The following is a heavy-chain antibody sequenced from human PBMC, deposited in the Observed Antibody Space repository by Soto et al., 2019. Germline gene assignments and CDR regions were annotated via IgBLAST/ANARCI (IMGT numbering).Heavy chain of an antibody. J-gene: IGHJ6*02. V-gene: IGHV1-69*01. Sequence: QVQLVQSGAEVKKPGSSVKVSCKASGGTFSSYAISWVRQAPGQGLEWMGGIIPIFGTANYAQKFQGRVTITADESTSTAYMELSSLRSEDTAVNYCARDEIDWNDEVDYYYGMDVWGQGTTVTVSS. CDR3: ARDEIDWNDEVDYYYGMDV. CDR1: GGTFSSYA. CDR2: IIPIFGTA. D-gene: IGHD1-1*01.